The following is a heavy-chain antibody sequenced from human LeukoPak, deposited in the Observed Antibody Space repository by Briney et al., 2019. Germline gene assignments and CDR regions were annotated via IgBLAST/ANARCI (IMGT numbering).Heavy chain of an antibody. CDR3: AKNPGDSSGYYYLYYFDY. D-gene: IGHD3-22*01. J-gene: IGHJ4*02. CDR2: ISGSGGST. Sequence: PGGSLRLSCAASGFTSSSYAMSWVRQAPGKGLEWVSAISGSGGSTYYADSVKGRFTISRDNSKNTLYLQMNSLRAEDTAVYYCAKNPGDSSGYYYLYYFDYWGQGTLVTVSS. V-gene: IGHV3-23*01. CDR1: GFTSSSYA.